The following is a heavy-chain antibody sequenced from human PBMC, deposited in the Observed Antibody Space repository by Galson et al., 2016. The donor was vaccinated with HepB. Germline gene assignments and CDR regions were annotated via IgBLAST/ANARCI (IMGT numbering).Heavy chain of an antibody. CDR2: MWYDARNK. V-gene: IGHV3-33*01. J-gene: IGHJ4*02. CDR3: ARGASGWYGTIDY. D-gene: IGHD6-19*01. Sequence: SLRLSCAASGFTFSSYGMHWVRQAPGKGLEWVAIMWYDARNKYYADSVEGRFTISRDNSKNTLYLQMKSLRADDTAVYYCARGASGWYGTIDYWGQGTLVSVSS. CDR1: GFTFSSYG.